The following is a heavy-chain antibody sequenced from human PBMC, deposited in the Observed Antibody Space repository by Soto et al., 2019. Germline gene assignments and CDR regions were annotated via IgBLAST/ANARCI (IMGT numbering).Heavy chain of an antibody. J-gene: IGHJ2*01. CDR2: IYWDDDR. CDR3: VHQDSHNNNYYFDH. V-gene: IGHV2-5*02. D-gene: IGHD4-4*01. CDR1: GFSLSTSGVG. Sequence: QITVKESGPKLVKPSQTLTLTCAFSGFSLSTSGVGVGWVRQPPGRAPEWLALIYWDDDRRYRPSLKSRLSITKDTSKDHVVFTITNMDPVDTATYYFVHQDSHNNNYYFDHWGRGTLVTVSS.